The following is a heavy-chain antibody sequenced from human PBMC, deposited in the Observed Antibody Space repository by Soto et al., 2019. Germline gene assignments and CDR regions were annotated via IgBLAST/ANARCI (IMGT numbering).Heavy chain of an antibody. CDR3: AKNYYLDN. J-gene: IGHJ4*02. CDR2: ISYDGSNK. V-gene: IGHV3-30-3*02. Sequence: GGSLRLSCAASGFTFSSYAMHWVRQAPGKGLEWVAVISYDGSNKYYADSVKGRFTISRDNSKNTLNLQMNSLRAEDTAVYYCAKNYYLDNWAQGTLVTVSS. CDR1: GFTFSSYA.